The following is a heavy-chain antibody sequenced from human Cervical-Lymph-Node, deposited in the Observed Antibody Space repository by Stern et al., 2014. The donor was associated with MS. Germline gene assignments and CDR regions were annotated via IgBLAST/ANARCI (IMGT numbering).Heavy chain of an antibody. CDR2: IYHSGST. D-gene: IGHD5-18*01. Sequence: QVQLVESGPGLVKPSGTLSLTCAVSGGSISSSNWWSWVRQPPGKGLEWIGEIYHSGSTHYNPSLWSRVTISVDKSKNQFSLKLTSLTAADTAVYYCAIKPGYSYGQFDYWGQGTLVTVSS. CDR1: GGSISSSNW. J-gene: IGHJ4*02. CDR3: AIKPGYSYGQFDY. V-gene: IGHV4-4*02.